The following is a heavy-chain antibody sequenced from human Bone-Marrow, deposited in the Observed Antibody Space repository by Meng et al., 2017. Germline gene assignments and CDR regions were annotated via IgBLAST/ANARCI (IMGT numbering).Heavy chain of an antibody. CDR2: IYSGGST. CDR1: GFTVSSNY. J-gene: IGHJ3*02. D-gene: IGHD3-22*01. V-gene: IGHV3-66*02. Sequence: GESLKISCAASGFTVSSNYMSWVRQAPGEVLEWVSVIYSGGSTYYADSVKGRFTISRDNSKNTLYLQMNSLRAEDTAVYYCARIIYDSLAFDIWGQGTMVTVSS. CDR3: ARIIYDSLAFDI.